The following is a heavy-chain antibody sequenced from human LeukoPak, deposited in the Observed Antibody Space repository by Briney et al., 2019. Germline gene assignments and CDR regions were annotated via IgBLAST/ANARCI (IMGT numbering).Heavy chain of an antibody. CDR1: GLSVRGSY. CDR3: ARGDGYNFFDY. Sequence: PGGSLRLSCVASGLSVRGSYMSWVRQAPGKGLEWVSVFYVGGATYYADSVKGRFTISRDNSENTLYLQMKSLRAEDTAVYYCARGDGYNFFDYWGQGTLVTVSS. J-gene: IGHJ4*02. V-gene: IGHV3-53*01. D-gene: IGHD5-24*01. CDR2: FYVGGAT.